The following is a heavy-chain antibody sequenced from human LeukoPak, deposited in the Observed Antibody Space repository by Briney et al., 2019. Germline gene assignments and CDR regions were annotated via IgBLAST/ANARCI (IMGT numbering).Heavy chain of an antibody. V-gene: IGHV3-23*01. CDR3: SRDPNGEYFGAFDFQR. CDR2: IRGSGGGT. CDR1: GFTFSNYA. J-gene: IGHJ1*01. D-gene: IGHD4-17*01. Sequence: GGSLRLSCTASGFTFSNYAMTWARQATERGLEWVSSIRGSGGGTNYVDSVRGRFTVSRDNYKNTMYLQMNSLTADDTAVYYCSRDPNGEYFGAFDFQRWGQGTLVTVSS.